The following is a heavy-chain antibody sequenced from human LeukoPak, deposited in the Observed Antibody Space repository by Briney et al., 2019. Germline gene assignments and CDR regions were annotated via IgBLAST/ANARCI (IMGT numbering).Heavy chain of an antibody. CDR2: IKSKTDGGTT. Sequence: PGGSLRLSCAASGFSFSNAWMSWVRQAPGKGLEWVGRIKSKTDGGTTDYAAPVKGRFTISRDDSKNTLYLQMNSLKTEDTAVHYCTTDSYYDILTGYYNGDYWGQGTLVTVSS. D-gene: IGHD3-9*01. CDR1: GFSFSNAW. CDR3: TTDSYYDILTGYYNGDY. J-gene: IGHJ4*02. V-gene: IGHV3-15*01.